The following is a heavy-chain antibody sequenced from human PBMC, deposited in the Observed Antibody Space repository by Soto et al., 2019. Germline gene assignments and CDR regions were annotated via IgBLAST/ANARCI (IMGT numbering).Heavy chain of an antibody. J-gene: IGHJ5*02. CDR1: DVSISSGNY. Sequence: SVTLSLNCAVADVSISSGNYWGWIRQPPGKGLEWIASINHSGSTFYSPSLKSRVTISVDTSRNQFSLNLRSVTAADTAVYHCARAIDVEGAASRGHWFAPWGQGTLVTVSS. CDR2: INHSGST. D-gene: IGHD1-26*01. CDR3: ARAIDVEGAASRGHWFAP. V-gene: IGHV4-38-2*01.